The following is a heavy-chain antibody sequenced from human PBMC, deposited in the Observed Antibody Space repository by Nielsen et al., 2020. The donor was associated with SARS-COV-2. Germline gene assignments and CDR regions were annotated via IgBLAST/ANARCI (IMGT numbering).Heavy chain of an antibody. J-gene: IGHJ4*02. CDR3: ARETTTTYYYDSSGYYAWGYYFDY. CDR1: GYTFTSYA. V-gene: IGHV1-3*01. CDR2: INAGNGNT. Sequence: ASVKVSCKASGYTFTSYAMHWVRQAPGQRLEWMGWINAGNGNTKYSQKFQGRVTITRDTSASTAYMELSSLRSEDTAVYYCARETTTTYYYDSSGYYAWGYYFDYWGQGTLVTVSS. D-gene: IGHD3-22*01.